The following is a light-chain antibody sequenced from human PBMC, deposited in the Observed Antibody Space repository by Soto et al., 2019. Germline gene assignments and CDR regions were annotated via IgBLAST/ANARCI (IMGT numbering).Light chain of an antibody. Sequence: IVLTQSPETLSLSPGERATLSCRASQSVSGNYLVWYQQKPGQAPRLLIYGASSRATGIPDRFSGSGSGTDFTLTISRLEPEDFAVYYCQQYGSSPYSFGQGTKVDIK. J-gene: IGKJ2*03. CDR2: GAS. V-gene: IGKV3-20*01. CDR3: QQYGSSPYS. CDR1: QSVSGNY.